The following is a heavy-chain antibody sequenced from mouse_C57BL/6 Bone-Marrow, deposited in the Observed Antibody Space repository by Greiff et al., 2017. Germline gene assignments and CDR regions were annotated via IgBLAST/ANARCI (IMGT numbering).Heavy chain of an antibody. CDR2: IDPNSGGT. CDR3: AREGNDYDDGSWFAY. CDR1: GYTFTSYW. Sequence: QVQLQQPGAELVKPGASVKLSCKASGYTFTSYWMHWVKQRPGRGLEWIGRIDPNSGGTKYNEKFKSKATLTVDKPSSTAYMQLRSLTSEDSAVYYWAREGNDYDDGSWFAYWGQGTLVTVSA. J-gene: IGHJ3*01. D-gene: IGHD2-4*01. V-gene: IGHV1-72*01.